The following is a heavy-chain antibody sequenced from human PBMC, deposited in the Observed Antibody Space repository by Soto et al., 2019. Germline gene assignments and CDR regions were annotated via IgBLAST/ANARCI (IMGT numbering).Heavy chain of an antibody. CDR2: ILNDASGH. CDR3: ARDDDYPDNGFDY. D-gene: IGHD4-17*01. Sequence: QVQLVESGGGVVQPGTSLRLSCAASGFTFSRHGMHWVRQTPGKGLEWLAVILNDASGHWYADSVKGRFTISRDNFENPFFLPMNGLRLEDTAMYYCARDDDYPDNGFDYWGQGTLVTVSS. CDR1: GFTFSRHG. J-gene: IGHJ4*02. V-gene: IGHV3-33*01.